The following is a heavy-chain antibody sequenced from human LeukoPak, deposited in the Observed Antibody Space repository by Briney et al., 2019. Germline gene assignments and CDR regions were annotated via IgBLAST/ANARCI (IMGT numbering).Heavy chain of an antibody. J-gene: IGHJ4*02. CDR3: ARGDSSGYYLCYFDY. D-gene: IGHD3-22*01. CDR2: INRSGST. Sequence: SETLSLTCAVYGGSFSGYYWTWIRQPPGKGLEWVGEINRSGSTNYNPSLKSRVTISVDTSKNQFSLKLSSVTAADTAVYYCARGDSSGYYLCYFDYWGQGTLVTVSS. V-gene: IGHV4-34*01. CDR1: GGSFSGYY.